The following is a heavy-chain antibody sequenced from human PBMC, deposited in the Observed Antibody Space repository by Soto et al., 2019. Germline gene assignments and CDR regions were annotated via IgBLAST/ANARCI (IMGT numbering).Heavy chain of an antibody. CDR3: AGEVDSFYGMDV. Sequence: QVQLVQSGAEVKKPGSSVKVSCKASGGTFSSYAISWVRQAPGQGLAWMGGIIPIFGTANYAQKVQGRVTITADESTSTAYMELSSLRSEDTAVYYCAGEVDSFYGMDVWGQGTTVTVSS. V-gene: IGHV1-69*12. CDR2: IIPIFGTA. CDR1: GGTFSSYA. D-gene: IGHD5-12*01. J-gene: IGHJ6*02.